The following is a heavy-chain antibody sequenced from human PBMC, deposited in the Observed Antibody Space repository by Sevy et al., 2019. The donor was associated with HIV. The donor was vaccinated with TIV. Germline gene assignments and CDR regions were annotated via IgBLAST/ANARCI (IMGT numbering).Heavy chain of an antibody. J-gene: IGHJ4*02. CDR1: GFTFDDYT. CDR3: AKDIPGYSGFDH. V-gene: IGHV3-43*01. D-gene: IGHD3-10*01. CDR2: ISWDAKKT. Sequence: GGSLRLSCAASGFTFDDYTMHWVRQVPGKGLEWVSLISWDAKKTCYADSVEGRFTVSRDNRKNSLYLQMNSLRSEDTALYFCAKDIPGYSGFDHWGQGTLVTVSS.